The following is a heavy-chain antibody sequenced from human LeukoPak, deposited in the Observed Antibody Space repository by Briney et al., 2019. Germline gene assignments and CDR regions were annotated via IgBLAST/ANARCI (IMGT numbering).Heavy chain of an antibody. CDR2: IKQDGSEK. V-gene: IGHV3-7*01. D-gene: IGHD6-19*01. CDR3: ARGSRVAVAGTGFDY. Sequence: GGSLRLSCAASGFTFSSYCMSWVRQAPGKGLEWVANIKQDGSEKYYVDSVKGRFTISRDNAKNSLYLQMNSLRAEDTAVYYCARGSRVAVAGTGFDYWGQGTLVTVSS. J-gene: IGHJ4*02. CDR1: GFTFSSYC.